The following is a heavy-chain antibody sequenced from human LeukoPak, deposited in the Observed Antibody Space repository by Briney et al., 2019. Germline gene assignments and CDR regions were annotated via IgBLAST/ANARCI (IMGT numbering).Heavy chain of an antibody. CDR2: IRHSGVDS. CDR3: ARGRIAAAGLFDY. V-gene: IGHV3-23*01. Sequence: GGSLRLSCAASRFSFSDYTMSWVRQLPGKGLEWVSGIRHSGVDSSYADSVKGRFTISRDNSKNTLYLQMNSLRAEDTAVYYCARGRIAAAGLFDYWGQGTLVTVSS. CDR1: RFSFSDYT. J-gene: IGHJ4*02. D-gene: IGHD6-13*01.